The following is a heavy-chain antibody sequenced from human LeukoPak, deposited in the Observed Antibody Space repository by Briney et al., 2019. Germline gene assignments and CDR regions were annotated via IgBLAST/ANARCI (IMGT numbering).Heavy chain of an antibody. V-gene: IGHV3-23*01. CDR3: AKRDPESYSSGWGTFDY. J-gene: IGHJ4*02. Sequence: GGSLRLSCAASGFTFSSYAMSWVRQAPGKGLEWVSAISGSGGSTYYADSVKGRFTISRDNSKNTLYLQMNSLRAEDTAVYYCAKRDPESYSSGWGTFDYWGQGTLVTVSS. CDR2: ISGSGGST. D-gene: IGHD6-19*01. CDR1: GFTFSSYA.